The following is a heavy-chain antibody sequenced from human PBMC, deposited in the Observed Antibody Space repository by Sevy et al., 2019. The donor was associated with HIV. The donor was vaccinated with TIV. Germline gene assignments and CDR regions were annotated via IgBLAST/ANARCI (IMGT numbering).Heavy chain of an antibody. CDR2: IKGKIYDGTI. CDR1: GFTFSNAW. Sequence: GGSLRLSCAASGFTFSNAWMSWVRQAPGKGLEWVGRIKGKIYDGTIDYAAPVKGRFSISRDDSKNTLYLQMNSLKTEDTAVYYCTTASWSQEDDYSYWGQGTLVTVSS. V-gene: IGHV3-15*01. D-gene: IGHD6-13*01. CDR3: TTASWSQEDDYSY. J-gene: IGHJ4*02.